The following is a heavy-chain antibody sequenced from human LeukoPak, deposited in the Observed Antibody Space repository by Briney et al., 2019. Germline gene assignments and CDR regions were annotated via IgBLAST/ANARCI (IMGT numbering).Heavy chain of an antibody. J-gene: IGHJ4*02. Sequence: SETLSLTCAVYGGSFSGYYWSWIRQPPGKGLEWIGEINHSGSTNYNPSLKSRVTISVDTSKNQFSLKLSSETAADTAVYYCARVGHIVVVTATHYFDYWGQGTLVTVSS. D-gene: IGHD2-21*02. CDR3: ARVGHIVVVTATHYFDY. V-gene: IGHV4-34*01. CDR1: GGSFSGYY. CDR2: INHSGST.